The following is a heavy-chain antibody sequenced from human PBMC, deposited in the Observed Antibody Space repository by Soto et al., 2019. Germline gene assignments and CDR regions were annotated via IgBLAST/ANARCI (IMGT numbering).Heavy chain of an antibody. CDR1: GFTFSDHY. CDR2: ISSDSATI. J-gene: IGHJ4*02. V-gene: IGHV3-11*01. CDR3: ARDPYYYASYY. D-gene: IGHD3-10*01. Sequence: QVQMVESGGDLVKPGGSLRLSCAASGFTFSDHYMTWIRQSPGKGLEWVSYISSDSATIYYTDSVQGRFTVSRDNAKNSVYLQMNSLRAEDTAVYYCARDPYYYASYYWGQGTLVTVSS.